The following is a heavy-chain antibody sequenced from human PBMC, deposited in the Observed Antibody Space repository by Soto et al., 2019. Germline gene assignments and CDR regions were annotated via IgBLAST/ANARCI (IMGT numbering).Heavy chain of an antibody. CDR1: GGSISGFY. CDR3: ARGPFCGNDCYFDV. Sequence: ETLSLTCTVAGGSISGFYWSWVRQPAGKGLEWIGRIYSSGATKYNPSLRNRVTMSVDTSTDQYSLNLASMTAADTAVYFCARGPFCGNDCYFDVWGQGTQVTVS. V-gene: IGHV4-4*07. D-gene: IGHD2-21*02. J-gene: IGHJ4*02. CDR2: IYSSGAT.